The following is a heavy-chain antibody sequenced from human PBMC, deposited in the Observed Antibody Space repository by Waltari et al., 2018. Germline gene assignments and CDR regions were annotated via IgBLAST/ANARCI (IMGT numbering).Heavy chain of an antibody. D-gene: IGHD3-3*01. CDR1: GYHFSGYD. V-gene: IGHV1-8*02. CDR2: INPKSGNT. Sequence: QMQLVQSGAEVKKPGASVKVSCKASGYHFSGYDINWVRQATGHGLEWMGWINPKSGNTVSAQNFQDRVTITRDPSTSTVYMELSSLRSDDAAVYYCARVHYDFWSGYYIWGQGTLVTVPS. J-gene: IGHJ4*02. CDR3: ARVHYDFWSGYYI.